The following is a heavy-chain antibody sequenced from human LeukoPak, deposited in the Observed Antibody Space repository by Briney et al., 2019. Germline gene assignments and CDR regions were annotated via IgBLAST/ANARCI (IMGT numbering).Heavy chain of an antibody. V-gene: IGHV5-51*01. D-gene: IGHD1-26*01. Sequence: TGESLKISCKGSGSSFTSYWIGWVRQMPGKGLEWMGIIYPGDSDTRYSPSFQGQVTISADKSISTAYLQWSSLKASDTAMYYCARRLTVGAGWHPYWFDPWGQGTLVTVSS. J-gene: IGHJ5*02. CDR3: ARRLTVGAGWHPYWFDP. CDR2: IYPGDSDT. CDR1: GSSFTSYW.